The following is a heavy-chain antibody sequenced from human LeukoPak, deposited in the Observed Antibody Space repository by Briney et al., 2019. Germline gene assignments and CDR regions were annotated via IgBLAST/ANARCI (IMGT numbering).Heavy chain of an antibody. V-gene: IGHV1-2*06. CDR2: INPNSGGT. Sequence: ASVKVSCKASGYTFTCYYMHWVRQAPGQGREWMGRINPNSGGTNYAQKFQGRVTMTRDTSISTAYMELSRLRSDDTAVYYCARAPAMGGPGIAAAGTFHYWGQGTLVTVSS. CDR1: GYTFTCYY. CDR3: ARAPAMGGPGIAAAGTFHY. J-gene: IGHJ4*02. D-gene: IGHD6-13*01.